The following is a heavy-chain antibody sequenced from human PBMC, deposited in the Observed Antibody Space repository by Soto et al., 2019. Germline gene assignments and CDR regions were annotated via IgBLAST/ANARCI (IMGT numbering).Heavy chain of an antibody. Sequence: SVKVSCKASGGTFSSYAISWVRQAPGQGLEWMGGIIPIFGTANHAQKFQGRVTITADESTSTAYMELSSLRSEDTAVYYGAVNSRDCRGGSCYSLASYYRMHAWGQGPTIIVSS. V-gene: IGHV1-69*13. J-gene: IGHJ6*02. CDR1: GGTFSSYA. D-gene: IGHD2-15*01. CDR3: AVNSRDCRGGSCYSLASYYRMHA. CDR2: IIPIFGTA.